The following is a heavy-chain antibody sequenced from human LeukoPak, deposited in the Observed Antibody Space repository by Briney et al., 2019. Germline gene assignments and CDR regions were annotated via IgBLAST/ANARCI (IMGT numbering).Heavy chain of an antibody. V-gene: IGHV3-23*01. CDR1: GFTFSSYA. CDR2: ISGSGGST. Sequence: HPGGSLRLSCAASGFTFSSYAMSWVRQAPGKGLEWVSAISGSGGSTYYADSVKGRFTISRDNSKNTLYLQMNSLRAEDTAVYYCAKGGGGDDYYYYYMDVWGKGTTVTVSS. D-gene: IGHD4-17*01. J-gene: IGHJ6*03. CDR3: AKGGGGDDYYYYYMDV.